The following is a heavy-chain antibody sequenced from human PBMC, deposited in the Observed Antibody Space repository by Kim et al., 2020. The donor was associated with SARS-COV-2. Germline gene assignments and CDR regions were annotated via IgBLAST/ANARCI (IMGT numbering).Heavy chain of an antibody. V-gene: IGHV3-23*01. CDR3: AKVANGG. D-gene: IGHD2-8*01. CDR2: ISGDGSST. J-gene: IGHJ4*02. Sequence: GGSLRHSCAASGFTFSSYAMSWVRQAPGKGLEWVSHISGDGSSTYYADSVKGRFTISRDNSKNTLFLQMTSLRAEDTAAYFCAKVANGGWGQGTLVTVSS. CDR1: GFTFSSYA.